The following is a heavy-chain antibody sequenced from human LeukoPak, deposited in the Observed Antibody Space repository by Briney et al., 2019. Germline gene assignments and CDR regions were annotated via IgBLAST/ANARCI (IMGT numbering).Heavy chain of an antibody. Sequence: GGSLRLSCAASGFTFSSYSMNWVRQAPGKGLEWVSSISSSSSYIYYADSVKGRFTISRDNAKNSLYLQMNSLRAEDTAVYYCAREGGYCSGGSCYPDAFDIWGQGTMVTVSS. V-gene: IGHV3-21*01. D-gene: IGHD2-15*01. CDR3: AREGGYCSGGSCYPDAFDI. CDR1: GFTFSSYS. CDR2: ISSSSSYI. J-gene: IGHJ3*02.